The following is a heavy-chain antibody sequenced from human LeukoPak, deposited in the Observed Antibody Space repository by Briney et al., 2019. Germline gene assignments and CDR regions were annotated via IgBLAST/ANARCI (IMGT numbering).Heavy chain of an antibody. CDR2: IIPILGIA. CDR1: GGTFSSYA. CDR3: ARVSPSGSYYGRYDY. V-gene: IGHV1-69*04. Sequence: ASVKVSCKASGGTFSSYAISWVRQAPGQGLEWMGRIIPILGIANYAQKFQGRVTMTRDTSTSTVYMELSSLRSEDTAVYYCARVSPSGSYYGRYDYWGQGTLVTVSS. J-gene: IGHJ4*02. D-gene: IGHD1-26*01.